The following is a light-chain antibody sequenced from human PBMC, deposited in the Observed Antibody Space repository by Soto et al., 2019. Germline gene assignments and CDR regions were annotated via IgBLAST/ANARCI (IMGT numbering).Light chain of an antibody. CDR3: HQYNDWPLT. V-gene: IGKV3-15*01. J-gene: IGKJ4*01. Sequence: EIVMTQSPTTLPVSPGERATLSCRASQSVSSSYLAWYQHKPGQAPRLLIYGASTRATGIPARFSGSGSGTEFSLTISSLQSEDFAVYYCHQYNDWPLTFGGGTKVEIK. CDR2: GAS. CDR1: QSVSSSY.